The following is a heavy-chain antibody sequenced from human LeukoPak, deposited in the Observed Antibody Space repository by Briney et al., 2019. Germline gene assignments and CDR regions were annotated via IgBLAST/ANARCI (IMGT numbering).Heavy chain of an antibody. CDR1: GFTFSSYA. CDR3: AKEGNWNVFY. Sequence: GGSLRLSCAASGFTFSSYAMSWVRQAPGRGLEWVSTVSGSVGSTYYADSVKGRFTISRDNSKNTLYLQMNSLRAEDTAVYYCAKEGNWNVFYWGQGTLVTVSS. J-gene: IGHJ4*02. V-gene: IGHV3-23*01. CDR2: VSGSVGST. D-gene: IGHD1-1*01.